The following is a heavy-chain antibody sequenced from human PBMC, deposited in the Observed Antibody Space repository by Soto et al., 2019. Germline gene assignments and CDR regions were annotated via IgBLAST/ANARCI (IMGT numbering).Heavy chain of an antibody. CDR3: AKSLNINWKNWFDP. CDR2: ISGSDGST. CDR1: GFTFSSSA. D-gene: IGHD1-1*01. V-gene: IGHV3-23*01. Sequence: GGSLRLSCAASGFTFSSSAMNWVRQAPGEGLEWVSVISGSDGSTYYADSVKGRFTISRDNSKNTLYLDMNSLRAEDTAVYYCAKSLNINWKNWFDPWGQGTLVTVSS. J-gene: IGHJ5*02.